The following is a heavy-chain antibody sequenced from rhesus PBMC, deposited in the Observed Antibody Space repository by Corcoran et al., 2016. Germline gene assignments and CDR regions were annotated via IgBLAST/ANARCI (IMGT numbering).Heavy chain of an antibody. V-gene: IGHV4-106*01. D-gene: IGHD1-20*01. CDR1: GGSISDDYY. CDR2: IYGSGGGT. Sequence: QVQLQESGPGLVKPSETLSLTCAVSGGSISDDYYWSWILQPPGKGLEWIGYIYGSGGGTNYNPSLKNRVTISIDTSKNQFSLKLSSVTAADTAVYYCAREGAGTALFFDWGQGVLVTVSS. CDR3: AREGAGTALFFD. J-gene: IGHJ4*01.